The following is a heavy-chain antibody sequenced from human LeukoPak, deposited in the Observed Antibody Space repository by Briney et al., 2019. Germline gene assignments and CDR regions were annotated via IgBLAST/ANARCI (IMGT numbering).Heavy chain of an antibody. CDR1: GFTFSSYA. CDR3: ASLSTSSGQQFDY. J-gene: IGHJ4*02. V-gene: IGHV3-30*04. D-gene: IGHD2-2*01. Sequence: GGSLRLSCAASGFTFSSYAMHWVRQAPGKGLEWVAVISYDGSNKYYADSVKDRSTISRDNSKNTLYLQMNSLRAEDTAVYYCASLSTSSGQQFDYWGQGTLVTVSS. CDR2: ISYDGSNK.